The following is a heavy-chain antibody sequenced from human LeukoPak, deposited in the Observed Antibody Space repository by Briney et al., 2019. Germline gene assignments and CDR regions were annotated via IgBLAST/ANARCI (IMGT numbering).Heavy chain of an antibody. Sequence: PGGSLRLSCAASGFTFSDYWMSWVRQAPGQGLEWVANMNQYGSEKYYVDSVKGRFTISRDNSKNTLYLQMNSLRAEDTAVYYCAKGAYSSSWSYYFDYWGQGALVTVSS. V-gene: IGHV3-7*03. J-gene: IGHJ4*02. D-gene: IGHD6-13*01. CDR2: MNQYGSEK. CDR3: AKGAYSSSWSYYFDY. CDR1: GFTFSDYW.